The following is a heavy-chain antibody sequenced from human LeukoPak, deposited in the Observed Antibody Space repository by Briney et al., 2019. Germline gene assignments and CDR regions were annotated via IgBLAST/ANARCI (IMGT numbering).Heavy chain of an antibody. CDR2: IIPIFGTA. CDR3: ARENGYDRDRELTL. D-gene: IGHD5-12*01. CDR1: GGTFSSYA. Sequence: VASVKVSCKASGGTFSSYAINWVRQAPGQGLEWMGGIIPIFGTANYAQKFQGRVTITADESTSTAYMELSSQRSEDTAVYYCARENGYDRDRELTLWGQGTLVTVSS. V-gene: IGHV1-69*13. J-gene: IGHJ4*02.